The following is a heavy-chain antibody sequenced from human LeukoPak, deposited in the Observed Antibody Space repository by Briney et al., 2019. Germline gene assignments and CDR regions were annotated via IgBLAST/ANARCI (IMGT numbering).Heavy chain of an antibody. CDR3: ASKPKYTVNPVDV. D-gene: IGHD4-11*01. Sequence: GGSLRLSCAASGFTFSSYGMHCVRQAPGKGLEWVAFIRYDGSNKYYADSVKGRFTISRDNSKNTLYLQMNSLRAEDTAVYYCASKPKYTVNPVDVWGKGTTVTVSS. CDR2: IRYDGSNK. J-gene: IGHJ6*04. CDR1: GFTFSSYG. V-gene: IGHV3-30*02.